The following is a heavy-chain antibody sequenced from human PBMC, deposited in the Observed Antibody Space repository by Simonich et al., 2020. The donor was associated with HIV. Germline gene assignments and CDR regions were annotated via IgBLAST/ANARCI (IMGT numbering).Heavy chain of an antibody. Sequence: EVQLVESGGGLVKPGGSLRLSCAASGFTFSSYSMNWVRQAPGKGLEWVSSISSSSSSIYYADTVEGRFTISRDNAKNSLYLQMNSLRAEDTAVYYCARDGRKGSSTSCSDYWGQGTLVTVSS. D-gene: IGHD2-2*01. CDR2: ISSSSSSI. CDR1: GFTFSSYS. CDR3: ARDGRKGSSTSCSDY. V-gene: IGHV3-21*01. J-gene: IGHJ4*02.